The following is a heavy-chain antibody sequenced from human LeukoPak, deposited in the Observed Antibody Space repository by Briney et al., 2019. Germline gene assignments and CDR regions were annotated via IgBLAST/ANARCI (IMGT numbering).Heavy chain of an antibody. D-gene: IGHD3-3*01. CDR2: IIPIFGTA. CDR3: ARVVEGFWSGYYYYMDV. J-gene: IGHJ6*03. Sequence: ASVKVSCKASGGTFSSYAISWVRQAPGQGLEWMGGIIPIFGTANYAQKFQGRVTITTDESPSTAYMELSSLRSEDTAVYYCARVVEGFWSGYYYYMDVRGKGTTVTVSS. CDR1: GGTFSSYA. V-gene: IGHV1-69*05.